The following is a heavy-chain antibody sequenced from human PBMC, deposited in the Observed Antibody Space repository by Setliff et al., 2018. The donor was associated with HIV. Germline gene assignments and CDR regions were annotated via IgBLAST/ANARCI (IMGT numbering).Heavy chain of an antibody. Sequence: PSETLSLTCSVSGDSVSNYDWSWIRQPAGQGMEYIGRIYANGYANYNPSLKSRVTMSVDTSKNQFYLNLTSVTAADTATYYCARILISYGSGTHKYFDYWGQGPVVTVSS. CDR3: ARILISYGSGTHKYFDY. J-gene: IGHJ4*02. CDR2: IYANGYA. D-gene: IGHD3-10*01. V-gene: IGHV4-4*07. CDR1: GDSVSNYD.